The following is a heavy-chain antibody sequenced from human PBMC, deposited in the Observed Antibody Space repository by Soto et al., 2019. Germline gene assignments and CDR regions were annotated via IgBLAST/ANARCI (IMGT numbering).Heavy chain of an antibody. CDR1: GGSISSSSYY. Sequence: PSETLSLTCTVSGGSISSSSYYWGWIRQPPGKGLEWIGSIYYSGSTYYNPSLKSRVTISVDTSKNQSSLKLSSVTAADTAVYYCARDSSSWYIVAGWFDPWGQGTLVTVSS. CDR2: IYYSGST. V-gene: IGHV4-39*01. D-gene: IGHD6-13*01. J-gene: IGHJ5*02. CDR3: ARDSSSWYIVAGWFDP.